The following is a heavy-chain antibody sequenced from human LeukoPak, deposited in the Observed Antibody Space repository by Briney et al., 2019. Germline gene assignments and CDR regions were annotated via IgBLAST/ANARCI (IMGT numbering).Heavy chain of an antibody. CDR1: GGSISTYY. V-gene: IGHV4-59*08. CDR3: AVNSTKHTFDI. J-gene: IGHJ3*02. D-gene: IGHD5/OR15-5a*01. Sequence: PWETLSLTCTVSGGSISTYYWSWIRQSPGKGLEWIGSVCCSGSTNYNPSLKSRVSISVDTTKNQFSLELSSVTAADTAVYYCAVNSTKHTFDIWGQGTMV. CDR2: VCCSGST.